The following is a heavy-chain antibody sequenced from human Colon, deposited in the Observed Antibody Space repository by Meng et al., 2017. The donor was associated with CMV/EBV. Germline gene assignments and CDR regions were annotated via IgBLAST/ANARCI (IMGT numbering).Heavy chain of an antibody. Sequence: GGSLRLSCAASGFSFRTSVIHWVRQAPGKGLEWVAVVSPDETNEYYADSVKGRFTISRDNSKNMLYLHMNSLRPEDTALYYCTMRPHPDILYHFDSWGQGTLVTVSS. CDR1: GFSFRTSV. CDR3: TMRPHPDILYHFDS. V-gene: IGHV3-30*04. J-gene: IGHJ4*02. CDR2: VSPDETNE. D-gene: IGHD2-15*01.